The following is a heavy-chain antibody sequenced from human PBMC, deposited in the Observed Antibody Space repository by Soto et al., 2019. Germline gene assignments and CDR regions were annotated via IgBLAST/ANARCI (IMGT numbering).Heavy chain of an antibody. J-gene: IGHJ5*02. CDR2: IWYDGSEK. V-gene: IGHV3-33*01. CDR1: GFTFRHHG. CDR3: ARWSDKKVGEP. Sequence: QVQLVESGGGVVQPGRSLRLSCEGSGFTFRHHGMHWFRQAPGKGLEWLAVIWYDGSEKYYADSVRGRFFVSRDNAKNTLYLQMNSLTVEDTALYYCARWSDKKVGEPWGQGTAVTVSS. D-gene: IGHD1-26*01.